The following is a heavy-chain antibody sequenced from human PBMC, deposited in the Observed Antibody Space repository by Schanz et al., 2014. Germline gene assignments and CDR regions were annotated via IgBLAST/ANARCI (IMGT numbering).Heavy chain of an antibody. CDR2: IYSGIGA. Sequence: EGQLAESGGGLVQPGGSLRLSCAVSGFTVSSNHMSWVRQAPGKGLEWVSVIYSGIGAYYADSVKDRFTVSRDNSKNTVYLQMNRLRAEDTAVYYCARVHHYDPSGWGYFDYWGPGALVTVSS. D-gene: IGHD3-22*01. CDR1: GFTVSSNH. V-gene: IGHV3-66*01. CDR3: ARVHHYDPSGWGYFDY. J-gene: IGHJ4*02.